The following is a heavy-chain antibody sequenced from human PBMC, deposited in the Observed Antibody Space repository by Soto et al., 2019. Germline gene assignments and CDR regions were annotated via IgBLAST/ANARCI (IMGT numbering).Heavy chain of an antibody. Sequence: SETLSLTCSFSGGSINSSSYFWGWVRQPPGKGLEWIGSIYYSGSTYYNPSLRSRVTISVDTSKNQFSLKLSSVTAADTAVFYCARHYSSGSRNWFDPWGQGTLVTVSS. J-gene: IGHJ5*02. V-gene: IGHV4-39*01. D-gene: IGHD6-19*01. CDR2: IYYSGST. CDR1: GGSINSSSYF. CDR3: ARHYSSGSRNWFDP.